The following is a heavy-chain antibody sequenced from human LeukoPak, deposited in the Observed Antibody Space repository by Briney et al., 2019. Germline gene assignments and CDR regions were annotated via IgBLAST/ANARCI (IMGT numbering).Heavy chain of an antibody. J-gene: IGHJ4*02. D-gene: IGHD6-19*01. CDR1: GVSLSKYY. Sequence: PPETLSPTRTLSGVSLSKYYWSWIRHPPGKRQECIGNIYYSGSTTSTPSLKSRVTISLDTSKNQFSLDLISVTAADTAVYYCATTKLWLAFDSWGQGTLVTISS. V-gene: IGHV4-59*01. CDR3: ATTKLWLAFDS. CDR2: IYYSGST.